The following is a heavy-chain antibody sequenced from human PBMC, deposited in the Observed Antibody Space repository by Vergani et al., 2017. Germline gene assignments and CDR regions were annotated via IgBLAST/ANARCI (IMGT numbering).Heavy chain of an antibody. Sequence: EVQLVESGGVVVQPGGSLRLSCAASGFTFDDYTMHWVRQATGKGLEWVSLISWDGGSTYYADSGKGGFTISRDNSKNSLYLQMNSLGTEDTDLYYCAKSYLAWLADWGQGTLVTVSS. CDR3: AKSYLAWLAD. CDR2: ISWDGGST. D-gene: IGHD3-16*02. J-gene: IGHJ4*02. V-gene: IGHV3-43*01. CDR1: GFTFDDYT.